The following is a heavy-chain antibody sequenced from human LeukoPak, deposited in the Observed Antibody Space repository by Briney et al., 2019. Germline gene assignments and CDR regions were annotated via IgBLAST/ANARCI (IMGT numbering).Heavy chain of an antibody. Sequence: SETLSLTCTVSGGSISSSSYYWGWIRQPPGKGLEWIGSIYLSGSTYYNPSLKSRVTISVDTSKNQFSLKLSSVTAADTAVYYCAREVGYCSSSSCYPWFDPWGQGSLVTVSS. V-gene: IGHV4-39*07. J-gene: IGHJ5*02. D-gene: IGHD2-2*01. CDR3: AREVGYCSSSSCYPWFDP. CDR1: GGSISSSSYY. CDR2: IYLSGST.